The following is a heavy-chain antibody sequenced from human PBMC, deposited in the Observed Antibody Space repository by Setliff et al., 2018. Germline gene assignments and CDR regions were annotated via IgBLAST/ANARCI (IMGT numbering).Heavy chain of an antibody. CDR2: IDQSGIT. D-gene: IGHD3-22*01. Sequence: SETLSLACAVYGGSFSGYYWSWIRQPPGKGPEWIGEIDQSGITNYNPSLKSRVTISIDTSKNQFSLRLSSVTATDTAVYYCARGRRITMIVVPPGVFDIWGQGTMVTVSS. J-gene: IGHJ3*02. V-gene: IGHV4-34*01. CDR1: GGSFSGYY. CDR3: ARGRRITMIVVPPGVFDI.